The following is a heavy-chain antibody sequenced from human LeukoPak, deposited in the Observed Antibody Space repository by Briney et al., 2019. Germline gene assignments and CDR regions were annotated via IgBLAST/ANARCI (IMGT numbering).Heavy chain of an antibody. CDR3: ARGLVTMIVNWFDP. V-gene: IGHV4-34*01. CDR2: INHSGSN. CDR1: GGSFSGYY. Sequence: SETLSLTCAVYGGSFSGYYWSWIRQPPGKGLEWMGEINHSGSNNYNPSLKSRVTISVDTSKNQFSLKLSSVTAADTAVYYCARGLVTMIVNWFDPWGQGTLVTVSS. J-gene: IGHJ5*02. D-gene: IGHD3-22*01.